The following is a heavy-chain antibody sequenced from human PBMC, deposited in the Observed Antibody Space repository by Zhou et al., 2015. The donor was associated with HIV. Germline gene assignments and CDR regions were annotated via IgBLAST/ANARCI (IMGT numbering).Heavy chain of an antibody. CDR3: ARSLGGYDGYWYFDL. CDR1: GGTFSGYG. V-gene: IGHV1-69*12. J-gene: IGHJ2*01. CDR2: IIPMKETP. D-gene: IGHD5-12*01. Sequence: QVQLVQSGAEVKKPGSSVKVSCKASGGTFSGYGISWVRQAPGQGLEWMGGIIPMKETPKYGQKFQGRVTITADESTSTVYMYLSSLRSDDTAVYYCARSLGGYDGYWYFDLWGRGTLVTVSS.